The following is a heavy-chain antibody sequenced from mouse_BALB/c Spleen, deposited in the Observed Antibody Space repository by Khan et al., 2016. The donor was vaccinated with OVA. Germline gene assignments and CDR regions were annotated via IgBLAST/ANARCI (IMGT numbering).Heavy chain of an antibody. Sequence: EVQLQESGPSLVKPSQTLSLTCSVTGDSITSGYWRWIRKFPGHKLEYMGYIIYSGNTYYNPPTKRRISITRHTSKNQYYLQLNSVTTEDTAAYYCARSTDRYAFAYWGQGTLVTVSA. CDR2: IIYSGNT. CDR3: ARSTDRYAFAY. V-gene: IGHV3-8*02. CDR1: GDSITSGY. D-gene: IGHD2-14*01. J-gene: IGHJ3*01.